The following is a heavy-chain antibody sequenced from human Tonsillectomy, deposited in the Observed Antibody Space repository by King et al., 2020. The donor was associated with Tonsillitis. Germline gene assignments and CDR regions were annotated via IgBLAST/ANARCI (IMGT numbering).Heavy chain of an antibody. D-gene: IGHD6-19*01. CDR3: VGWYYFDY. CDR2: ISCSGGST. Sequence: QLVQSWGDLVQPGGSLRLACAASGYTFSSYAMSWVRQAPWKGLELVSAISCSGGSTFNADSVTGRVTISRDNSKNTLYLQMNSLGAEDTAVYYCVGWYYFDYWGQGTLVTVSS. V-gene: IGHV3-23*04. CDR1: GYTFSSYA. J-gene: IGHJ4*02.